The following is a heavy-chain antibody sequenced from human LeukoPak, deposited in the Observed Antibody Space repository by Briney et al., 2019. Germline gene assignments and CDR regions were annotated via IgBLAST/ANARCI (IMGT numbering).Heavy chain of an antibody. Sequence: RPGGSLRLSCAASGFTFDDYGMSWVRQAPGKGLKWVSGINWNGGSTGYADSVKGRFTISRDNAKNSLYLQMNSLRAEDTAFYYCARANYYASGSPSSFDYWGQGTLVTVSS. J-gene: IGHJ4*02. CDR3: ARANYYASGSPSSFDY. D-gene: IGHD3-10*01. CDR1: GFTFDDYG. CDR2: INWNGGST. V-gene: IGHV3-20*04.